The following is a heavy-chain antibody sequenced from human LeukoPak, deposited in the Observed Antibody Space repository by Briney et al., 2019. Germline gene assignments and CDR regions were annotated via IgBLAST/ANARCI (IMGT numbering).Heavy chain of an antibody. CDR2: ISYDGSNK. J-gene: IGHJ4*02. CDR3: ARGRDY. Sequence: GGSLRLSCAASGFTFSSYAMHWVRQAPGKGLEWVAVISYDGSNKYYADSVKGRFTIPRDNSKNTLYLQMNSLRAEDTAVYYCARGRDYWGQGTLVTVSS. V-gene: IGHV3-30-3*01. CDR1: GFTFSSYA.